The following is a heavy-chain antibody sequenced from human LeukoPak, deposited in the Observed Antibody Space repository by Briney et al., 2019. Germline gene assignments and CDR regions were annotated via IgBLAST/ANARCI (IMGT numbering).Heavy chain of an antibody. D-gene: IGHD4-23*01. J-gene: IGHJ4*02. CDR3: VKDFGGNSDY. V-gene: IGHV3-48*03. CDR2: ISSSGSTI. CDR1: GFTLSSYE. Sequence: GGSLRLSCAVSGFTLSSYEMNWVRQAPGKGPEWVSYISSSGSTIYYADSVKGRFTISRDNAKNSLILQMNSLRGEDTAVYYCVKDFGGNSDYWGQGTLVTVSS.